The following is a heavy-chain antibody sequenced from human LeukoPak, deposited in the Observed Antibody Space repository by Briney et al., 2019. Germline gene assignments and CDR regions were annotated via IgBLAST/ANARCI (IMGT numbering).Heavy chain of an antibody. V-gene: IGHV3-23*01. CDR3: AKDRPKYYYDSSGYPDVAFDI. D-gene: IGHD3-22*01. CDR2: IIGGGGST. J-gene: IGHJ3*02. CDR1: GLTFSSYA. Sequence: LSGGSLRLSCAASGLTFSSYAMGWARPAPGKGLEWVSAIIGGGGSTYYAASVKGRFTISRDNSKNTLYLQMNSLRAEDTAVYYCAKDRPKYYYDSSGYPDVAFDIWGQGTMVTVSS.